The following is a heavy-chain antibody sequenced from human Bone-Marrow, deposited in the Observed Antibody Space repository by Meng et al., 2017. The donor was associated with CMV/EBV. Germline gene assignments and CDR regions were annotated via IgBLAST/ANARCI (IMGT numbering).Heavy chain of an antibody. V-gene: IGHV3-66*02. D-gene: IGHD3-16*01. Sequence: GESLKISCAASGFTVDTNYMTWVRQAPGKGLEWVSVMYSGGYTYYADSVKGRFTISRDSSRNTLSLQMNSLRTEDTAVYYCVRSVGGVARHWGQGTLATVSS. CDR2: MYSGGYT. J-gene: IGHJ4*02. CDR3: VRSVGGVARH. CDR1: GFTVDTNY.